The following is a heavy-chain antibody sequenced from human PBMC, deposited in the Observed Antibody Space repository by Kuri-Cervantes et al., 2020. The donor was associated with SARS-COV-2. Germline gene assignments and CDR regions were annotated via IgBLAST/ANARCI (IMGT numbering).Heavy chain of an antibody. CDR3: ARDYQYYYGSGSYYLVYYYYGMDV. CDR2: INSDGSST. CDR1: GFTFSSYW. J-gene: IGHJ6*02. D-gene: IGHD3-10*01. V-gene: IGHV3-74*01. Sequence: GGSLRLSCAASGFTFSSYWMHWVRQAPGKGLVWVSRINSDGSSTSYADSVKGRFTISRDNAKNTLYLQMNSLRAEDTAVYYCARDYQYYYGSGSYYLVYYYYGMDVWGQGTTVTAP.